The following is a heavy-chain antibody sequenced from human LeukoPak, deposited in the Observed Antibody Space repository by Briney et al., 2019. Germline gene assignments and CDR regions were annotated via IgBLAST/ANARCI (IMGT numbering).Heavy chain of an antibody. V-gene: IGHV3-21*04. Sequence: GGSLRLSCAASGFTFSSYSMNWVRQAPGKGLEWVSSISSSSSYIYYADSVKGRFTISRDNSKNTLYLQMNSLRAEDTAVYYCAKGAAAGTTYYFDYWGQGTLVTVSS. CDR3: AKGAAAGTTYYFDY. J-gene: IGHJ4*02. D-gene: IGHD6-13*01. CDR1: GFTFSSYS. CDR2: ISSSSSYI.